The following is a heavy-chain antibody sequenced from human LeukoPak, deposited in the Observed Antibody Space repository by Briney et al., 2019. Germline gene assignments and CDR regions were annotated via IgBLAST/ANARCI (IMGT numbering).Heavy chain of an antibody. Sequence: SETLSLTCTVSGGSISSSSYYWGWIRQPPGKGLEWIGSIYYTGSTYYNPSLKSRVTISVDTSKNQFSLKLSSVTAADTAVYYCARITGEVPAADYYYYYMDVWGKGTTVTISS. CDR3: ARITGEVPAADYYYYYMDV. D-gene: IGHD2-2*01. V-gene: IGHV4-39*07. CDR2: IYYTGST. CDR1: GGSISSSSYY. J-gene: IGHJ6*03.